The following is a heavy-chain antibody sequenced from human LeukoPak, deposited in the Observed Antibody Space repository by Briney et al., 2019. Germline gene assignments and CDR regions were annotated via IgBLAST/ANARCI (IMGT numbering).Heavy chain of an antibody. CDR1: GYTFTSYG. J-gene: IGHJ5*02. D-gene: IGHD3-10*01. Sequence: ASVKVSCKASGYTFTSYGISWVRPAPGQGLEWMGWISAYNGNTNYAQKLQGRVTMTTDTSTSTAYMELRSLRSDDTAVYYCARAPGGAYYYGSGSYSNWFDPWGQGTLVTVSS. CDR3: ARAPGGAYYYGSGSYSNWFDP. CDR2: ISAYNGNT. V-gene: IGHV1-18*01.